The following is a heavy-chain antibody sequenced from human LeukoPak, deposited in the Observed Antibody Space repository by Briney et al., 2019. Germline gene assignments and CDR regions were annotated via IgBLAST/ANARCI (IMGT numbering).Heavy chain of an antibody. CDR2: IYTSGST. V-gene: IGHV4-4*08. D-gene: IGHD5-24*01. J-gene: IGHJ3*02. CDR1: GGSISGHF. Sequence: SETLSLTCTVSGGSISGHFWSWSRQPPGKGLEWIGRIYTSGSTNYNPSLKSRVTISVDTSKNQFSLKLSSVTAADTAVYYCARDLEEAAFDIWGQGTMVTVSS. CDR3: ARDLEEAAFDI.